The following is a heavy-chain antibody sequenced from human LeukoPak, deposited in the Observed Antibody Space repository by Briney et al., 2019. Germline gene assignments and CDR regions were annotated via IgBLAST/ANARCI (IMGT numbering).Heavy chain of an antibody. Sequence: GGSLRLSCAASGFTFSSYSMNWVRQAPGKGLEWVSYISSSSSTIYYADSVKGRFTISRDNAKNSPYLQMNSLRAEDTAVYSCARGADGVSSNSRGWFDPWGQGTLVTVSS. CDR3: ARGADGVSSNSRGWFDP. CDR2: ISSSSSTI. J-gene: IGHJ5*02. V-gene: IGHV3-48*01. CDR1: GFTFSSYS. D-gene: IGHD2-15*01.